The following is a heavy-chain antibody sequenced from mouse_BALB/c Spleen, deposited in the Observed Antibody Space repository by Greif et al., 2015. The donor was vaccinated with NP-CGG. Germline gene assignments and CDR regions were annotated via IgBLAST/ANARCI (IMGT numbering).Heavy chain of an antibody. Sequence: VQLQESGAELVRPGASVTLSCKASGYTFTDYEMHWVKQTPVHGLEWIGAIDPETGGTAYNQKFKGKATLTADKSSSTAYMELRSLTSEDSAVYYCTRGTYYYGDYWGQGTTLTVSS. CDR3: TRGTYYYGDY. V-gene: IGHV1-15*01. CDR2: IDPETGGT. J-gene: IGHJ2*01. D-gene: IGHD1-1*01. CDR1: GYTFTDYE.